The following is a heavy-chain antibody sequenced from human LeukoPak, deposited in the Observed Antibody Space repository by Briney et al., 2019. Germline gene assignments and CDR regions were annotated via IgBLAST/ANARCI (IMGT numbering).Heavy chain of an antibody. Sequence: ASVKVSCKASGYTFTSYGISWVRQAPGQGLEWMGWISAYNGNTNYAQKLQGRVTMTTDTSTSTAYMELSSLRSEDTAVYYCARGRWVDTAMGDFDYWGQGTLVTVSS. CDR3: ARGRWVDTAMGDFDY. CDR1: GYTFTSYG. D-gene: IGHD5-18*01. J-gene: IGHJ4*02. CDR2: ISAYNGNT. V-gene: IGHV1-18*01.